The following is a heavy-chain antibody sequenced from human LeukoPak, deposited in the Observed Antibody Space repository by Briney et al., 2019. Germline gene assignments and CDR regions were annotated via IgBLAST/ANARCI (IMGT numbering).Heavy chain of an antibody. D-gene: IGHD3-3*01. J-gene: IGHJ4*02. CDR2: IKSKTDGGTT. V-gene: IGHV3-15*01. Sequence: GGSLRLSCAASGFTFSNAWMSWVRQAPGKGLEWVGRIKSKTDGGTTDYAAPVKGRFTISRDDSKNTLYLQMNSLKTEDTAVYYCARVGAGYYDFWSGPGGFDYWGQGTLVTVSS. CDR1: GFTFSNAW. CDR3: ARVGAGYYDFWSGPGGFDY.